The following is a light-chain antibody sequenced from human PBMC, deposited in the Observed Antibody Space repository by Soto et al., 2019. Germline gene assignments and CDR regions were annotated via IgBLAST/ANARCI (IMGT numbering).Light chain of an antibody. Sequence: QSALTQPPSASGSPGQSVTISCTGTSSDVGGYNYVSWYQQHPGKAPKLMIYEVSKRPSGVPDRFSGSKSGNTASLTVSGLQAEDEADYYCSSYAGRYNYFFGTGTKLTVL. CDR2: EVS. J-gene: IGLJ1*01. CDR1: SSDVGGYNY. V-gene: IGLV2-8*01. CDR3: SSYAGRYNYF.